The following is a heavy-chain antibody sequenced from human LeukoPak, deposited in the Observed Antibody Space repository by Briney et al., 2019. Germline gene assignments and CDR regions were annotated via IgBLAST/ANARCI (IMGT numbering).Heavy chain of an antibody. CDR1: VCTFISYA. J-gene: IGHJ6*03. Sequence: SVKVSFKASVCTFISYAITWVRQAPGQGLDWMGGIIPIFGTANYAQKFQGSVTMTKGESRCSAELEVSGQRYDDKAGYARARAKETGTPYNYLYMDVWGKGTTVTVS. CDR3: ARAKETGTPYNYLYMDV. V-gene: IGHV1-69*05. D-gene: IGHD1-1*01. CDR2: IIPIFGTA.